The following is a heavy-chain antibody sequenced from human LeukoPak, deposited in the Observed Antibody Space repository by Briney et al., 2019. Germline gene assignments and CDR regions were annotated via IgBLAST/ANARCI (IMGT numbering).Heavy chain of an antibody. CDR1: GYTLTELS. D-gene: IGHD2-2*02. Sequence: ASVKVSCKVSGYTLTELSMHWVRQAPGKGLEWMGGFDPEDGETIYAQKFQGRVTMTEDTSTDTAYMELSSLRSEDTAVYYCATFNCSSTSCYTHYMDVWGEGTTVTVSS. CDR2: FDPEDGET. J-gene: IGHJ6*03. CDR3: ATFNCSSTSCYTHYMDV. V-gene: IGHV1-24*01.